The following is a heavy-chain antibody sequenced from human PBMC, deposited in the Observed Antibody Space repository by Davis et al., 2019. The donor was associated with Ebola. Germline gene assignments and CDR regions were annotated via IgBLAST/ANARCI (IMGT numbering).Heavy chain of an antibody. J-gene: IGHJ5*02. Sequence: PGGALRLSCAASGFTFRSYWMDWVRHTPGKGVGWVSRINNYGSSTSYADSVKGRFTISRDNAKNTLYLQMNSLRAEDTAVYYCARDGSGSYLHWFDPWGQGTLVTVSS. CDR1: GFTFRSYW. CDR2: INNYGSST. CDR3: ARDGSGSYLHWFDP. V-gene: IGHV3-74*01. D-gene: IGHD1-26*01.